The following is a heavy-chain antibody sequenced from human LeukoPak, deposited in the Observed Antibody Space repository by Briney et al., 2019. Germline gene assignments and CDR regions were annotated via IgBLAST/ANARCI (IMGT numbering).Heavy chain of an antibody. CDR3: ARGITMVRGVIGPYYYYGMDV. CDR2: INHSGST. J-gene: IGHJ6*02. Sequence: PSETLSLTCAVYGGSFSGYYWSWIRQPPGKGLEWIGEINHSGSTNYNPSLKSRVTISVDTPKNQFSLKLSSVTAADTAVYYCARGITMVRGVIGPYYYYGMDVWGQGTTVTVSS. CDR1: GGSFSGYY. D-gene: IGHD3-10*01. V-gene: IGHV4-34*01.